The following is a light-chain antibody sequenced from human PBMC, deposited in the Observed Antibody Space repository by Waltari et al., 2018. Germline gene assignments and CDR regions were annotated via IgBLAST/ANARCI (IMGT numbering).Light chain of an antibody. Sequence: VVKTQSPHAMRVTPRQPASISCRPSQILVYADGNTYLNWFHQRPGQSPRRLIYRVSVRDSGVPDRFSGSGSGTDFTLMISRVEAEDVGVYYCMQGTHWPYTFGQGTKLEIK. J-gene: IGKJ2*01. CDR2: RVS. CDR3: MQGTHWPYT. CDR1: QILVYADGNTY. V-gene: IGKV2-30*01.